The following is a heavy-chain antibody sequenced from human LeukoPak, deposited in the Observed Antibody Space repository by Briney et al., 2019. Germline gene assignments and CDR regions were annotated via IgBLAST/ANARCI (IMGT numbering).Heavy chain of an antibody. Sequence: RPGGSLRLSCAASGFTFSSYAMSWVRQAPGKGLEWVSAISGSGGSTYYADSVKGRFTISRDNSKNTLYLQMNSLRAEDTAVYYCAKDRDYGDYSDYWGQGTLVTVSS. V-gene: IGHV3-23*01. CDR3: AKDRDYGDYSDY. CDR1: GFTFSSYA. CDR2: ISGSGGST. D-gene: IGHD4-17*01. J-gene: IGHJ4*02.